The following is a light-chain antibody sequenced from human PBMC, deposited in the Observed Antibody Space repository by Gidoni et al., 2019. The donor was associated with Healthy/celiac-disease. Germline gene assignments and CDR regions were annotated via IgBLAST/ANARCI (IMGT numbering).Light chain of an antibody. CDR3: SSYTSSRHGVV. CDR2: EVS. V-gene: IGLV2-14*01. J-gene: IGLJ2*01. Sequence: QSALTQPASVSGSPGQSITISCTGTSSDVGGYNYVSWYQQHPGKAPKLMIYEVSNRPSGVSNRFSGSKSGNTASLTISGLQAEDEADYYCSSYTSSRHGVVFGGGTKLTVL. CDR1: SSDVGGYNY.